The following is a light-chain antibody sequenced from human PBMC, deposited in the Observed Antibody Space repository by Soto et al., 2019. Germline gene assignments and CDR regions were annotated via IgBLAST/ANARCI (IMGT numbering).Light chain of an antibody. J-gene: IGLJ1*01. CDR2: SNN. CDR3: ATWDDSLKGYV. Sequence: QAVVTQPPSASGTPGQRVMISCSGSSSNIGSSTVTWYQQLPGAAPTVLIHSNNQRPSGVPDRFSGSKSGTSASLAISGLQSDDEADYYCATWDDSLKGYVFGTGTKVTVL. V-gene: IGLV1-44*01. CDR1: SSNIGSST.